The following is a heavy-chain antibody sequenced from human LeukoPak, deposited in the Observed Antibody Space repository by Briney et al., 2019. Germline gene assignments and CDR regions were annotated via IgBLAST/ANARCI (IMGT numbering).Heavy chain of an antibody. Sequence: GGSLRLSCAASGFTFSSYGMHWVRQAPGKGLEWVAVISYDGSNKYYADSVKGRFTISRDNSKNTLYLQMNSLRDEDTAVYYCARGQMVTMDYWGQGTLVTVSS. V-gene: IGHV3-30*03. CDR1: GFTFSSYG. CDR3: ARGQMVTMDY. CDR2: ISYDGSNK. D-gene: IGHD5-24*01. J-gene: IGHJ4*02.